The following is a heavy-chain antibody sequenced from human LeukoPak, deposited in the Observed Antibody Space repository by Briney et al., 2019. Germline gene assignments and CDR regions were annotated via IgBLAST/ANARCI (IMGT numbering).Heavy chain of an antibody. CDR1: GGSISSYY. D-gene: IGHD4/OR15-4a*01. J-gene: IGHJ5*02. CDR3: ARGDTTGSNYFDP. Sequence: SETLSLTCTVSGGSISSYYWNWIRQPPGRGLEWIGYIYYSGNTNYNPSLKSRVTISVDSSKKQFSLRLSSVTAADTAVYYCARGDTTGSNYFDPWGQGTLVTVSS. V-gene: IGHV4-59*01. CDR2: IYYSGNT.